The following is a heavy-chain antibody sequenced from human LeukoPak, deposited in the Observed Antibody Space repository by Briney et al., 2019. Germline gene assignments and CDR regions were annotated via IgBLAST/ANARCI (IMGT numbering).Heavy chain of an antibody. CDR1: GFTFSDYY. CDR3: AKSTRTGTWGDAFDI. D-gene: IGHD3-16*01. CDR2: ISSSGSTI. V-gene: IGHV3-11*01. Sequence: SGGSLRLSCAASGFTFSDYYMSWIRQAPGKGLEWVSYISSSGSTIYYADSVKGRFTISGDNSKTTLYLQMNSLRADDTAVYYCAKSTRTGTWGDAFDIWGPGTMVTVSS. J-gene: IGHJ3*02.